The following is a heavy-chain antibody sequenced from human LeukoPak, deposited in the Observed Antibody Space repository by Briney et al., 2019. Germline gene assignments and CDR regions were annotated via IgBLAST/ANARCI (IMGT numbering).Heavy chain of an antibody. CDR2: IKQDGSEE. Sequence: PGGSLRLSCAASGFTFSSYWMSWVRQATGTGLEWVANIKQDGSEEHYVDYVKGRFTISRDNAKNTLYLQMDSLRAEDTAVYYCARALTIFGVVIIPYSMDVWGKGTTVTVSS. D-gene: IGHD3-3*01. J-gene: IGHJ6*03. V-gene: IGHV3-7*01. CDR1: GFTFSSYW. CDR3: ARALTIFGVVIIPYSMDV.